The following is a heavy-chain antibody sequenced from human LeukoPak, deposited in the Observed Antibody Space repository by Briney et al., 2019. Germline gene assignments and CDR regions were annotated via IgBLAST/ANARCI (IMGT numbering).Heavy chain of an antibody. CDR1: GFTFSTCD. CDR2: ISGSGGTT. Sequence: PGGSLRLSCAASGFTFSTCDMGWVRQAPGKGLEWVSSISGSGGTTFYADSVKGRFTISRDNSKNTLYLQMNSLSPADTAVYYCAKFRARGAFDIWGQGTMVTVSS. V-gene: IGHV3-23*01. J-gene: IGHJ3*02. CDR3: AKFRARGAFDI.